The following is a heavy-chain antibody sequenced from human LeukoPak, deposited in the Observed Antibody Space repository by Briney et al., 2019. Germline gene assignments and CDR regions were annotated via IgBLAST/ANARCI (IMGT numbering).Heavy chain of an antibody. Sequence: PGGSLRLSCAASGFTFDDYAMHWVRQAPGKGLEWVSGISWNSGSIGYADSVKGRFTISRDNAKNSLYLQMNSLRAEDTALYYCARWSYYDSSGHYAFDIWGQGTMVTVSS. CDR2: ISWNSGSI. CDR1: GFTFDDYA. V-gene: IGHV3-9*01. J-gene: IGHJ3*02. CDR3: ARWSYYDSSGHYAFDI. D-gene: IGHD3-22*01.